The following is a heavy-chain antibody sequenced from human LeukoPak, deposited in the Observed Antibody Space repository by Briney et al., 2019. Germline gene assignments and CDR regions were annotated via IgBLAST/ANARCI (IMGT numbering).Heavy chain of an antibody. CDR2: INGDGSRN. Sequence: GGSLRLFCAASGFTFSDHWMHGLRQAPGRGVVWVSHINGDGSRNIYADSVKGRFTISRDNAKNTLYLQMNSLRVEDTGVYYCAREVSTSDHWGQGTLVTVSS. J-gene: IGHJ4*02. V-gene: IGHV3-74*01. D-gene: IGHD5/OR15-5a*01. CDR3: AREVSTSDH. CDR1: GFTFSDHW.